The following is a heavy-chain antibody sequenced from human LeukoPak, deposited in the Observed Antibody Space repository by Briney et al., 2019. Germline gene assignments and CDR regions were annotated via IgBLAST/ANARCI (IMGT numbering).Heavy chain of an antibody. CDR1: GYTFIGYY. J-gene: IGHJ6*02. V-gene: IGHV1-2*04. CDR2: INPNTGGT. CDR3: ASGRATVTTLSGMDV. Sequence: ASVKVSCKASGYTFIGYYMHWVRQAPGQGLEWMGWINPNTGGTNYAQKFQGWVTMTRDTSISTAYMELSGLRSDGTAVYYCASGRATVTTLSGMDVWGQGTTVTVSS. D-gene: IGHD4-17*01.